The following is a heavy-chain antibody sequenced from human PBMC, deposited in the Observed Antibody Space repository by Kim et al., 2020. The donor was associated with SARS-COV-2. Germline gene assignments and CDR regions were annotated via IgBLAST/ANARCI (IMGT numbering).Heavy chain of an antibody. CDR2: IYYSGST. CDR1: GGSISSSSYY. CDR3: ARRLRGSGYQSWFDP. V-gene: IGHV4-39*01. J-gene: IGHJ5*02. D-gene: IGHD6-19*01. Sequence: SETLSLTCTVSGGSISSSSYYWGWIRQPPGKGLEWIGSIYYSGSTYYNPSLKSRVTISVDTSKNQFSLKLSSVTAADTAVYYCARRLRGSGYQSWFDPWGQGTLVTVSS.